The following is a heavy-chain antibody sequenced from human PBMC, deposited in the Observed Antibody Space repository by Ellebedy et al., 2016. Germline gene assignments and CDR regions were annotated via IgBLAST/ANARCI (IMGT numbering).Heavy chain of an antibody. CDR1: GFTVSSNY. CDR2: INSDGSST. V-gene: IGHV3-74*01. J-gene: IGHJ6*02. CDR3: ARDFYGDYVRYYGMDV. D-gene: IGHD4-17*01. Sequence: GESLKISXAASGFTVSSNYMSWVRQAPGKGLVWVSRINSDGSSTSYADSVKGRFTISRDNSKNTLYLQMNSLRAEDTAVYYCARDFYGDYVRYYGMDVWGQGTTVTVSS.